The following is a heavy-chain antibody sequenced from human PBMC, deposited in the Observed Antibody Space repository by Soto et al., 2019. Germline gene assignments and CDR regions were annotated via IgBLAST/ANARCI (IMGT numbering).Heavy chain of an antibody. CDR3: ARGLPVWGNYYYGMDV. CDR2: ISSSGSTI. V-gene: IGHV3-48*03. J-gene: IGHJ6*02. CDR1: GFTFSSYE. Sequence: PGGSLRFSCAASGFTFSSYEMNWVRQAPGKGLEWVSYISSSGSTIYYADSVKGRFTISRDNAKNSLYLQMNSLRAEDTAVYYCARGLPVWGNYYYGMDVWGQGTTVTAP. D-gene: IGHD3-16*01.